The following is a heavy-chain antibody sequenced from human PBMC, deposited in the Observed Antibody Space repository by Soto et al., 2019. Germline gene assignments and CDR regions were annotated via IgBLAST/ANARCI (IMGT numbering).Heavy chain of an antibody. V-gene: IGHV4-31*03. Sequence: QVHLQESGPGLVKPSQTLSLTCTVSGGSISSGDYYRSWIRQHPGKGLEWIGYIDYSGSTYYNPSLKRRVTISVDTSKNQFSLKLSSVTAADTAVYYCARWWSGSRQGFDPWGQGTLVTVSS. CDR1: GGSISSGDYY. J-gene: IGHJ5*02. CDR3: ARWWSGSRQGFDP. CDR2: IDYSGST. D-gene: IGHD3-3*01.